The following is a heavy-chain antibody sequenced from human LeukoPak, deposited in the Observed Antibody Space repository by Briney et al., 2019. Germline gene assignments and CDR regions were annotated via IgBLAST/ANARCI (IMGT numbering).Heavy chain of an antibody. V-gene: IGHV1-69*05. D-gene: IGHD6-13*01. CDR2: IIPIFGTA. CDR1: RGTFSSYA. J-gene: IGHJ6*03. CDR3: ARCERTFIAAAGYYYYYYMDV. Sequence: SVKVSCKASRGTFSSYAISWVRQAPGQGLEWMGGIIPIFGTANYAQKFQGRVTITTDESTSTAYMELSSLRSEDTAVYYCARCERTFIAAAGYYYYYYMDVWGKGTTVTVSS.